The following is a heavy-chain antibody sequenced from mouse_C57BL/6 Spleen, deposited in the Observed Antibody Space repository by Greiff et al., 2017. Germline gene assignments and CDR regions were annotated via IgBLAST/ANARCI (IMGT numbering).Heavy chain of an antibody. V-gene: IGHV1-52*01. CDR1: GYTFTSYW. J-gene: IGHJ2*01. CDR2: IDPSDSET. D-gene: IGHD1-1*01. Sequence: QVQLQQPGAELVRPGSSVKLSCKASGYTFTSYWMHWVKQRPIQGLEGIGNIDPSDSETHYNQKFKDKATLTVDKSSSTAYMQLSSLTSEDSAVYYCARGGYGSSLYYFDYWGQGTTLTVSS. CDR3: ARGGYGSSLYYFDY.